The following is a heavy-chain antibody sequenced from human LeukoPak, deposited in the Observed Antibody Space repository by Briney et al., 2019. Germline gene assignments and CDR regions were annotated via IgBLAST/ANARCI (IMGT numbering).Heavy chain of an antibody. CDR3: VGSGSYSLFDY. D-gene: IGHD3-10*01. CDR1: GFTFSNAW. V-gene: IGHV3-15*01. Sequence: GGSLRLSCAASGFTFSNAWMNWVRQAPGKGLEWVGRIKSKTDGATTDYAAPVKGRFTISRDNAKNSLYLQMNSLRAEDTAVYYCVGSGSYSLFDYWGQGTLVTVSS. J-gene: IGHJ4*02. CDR2: IKSKTDGATT.